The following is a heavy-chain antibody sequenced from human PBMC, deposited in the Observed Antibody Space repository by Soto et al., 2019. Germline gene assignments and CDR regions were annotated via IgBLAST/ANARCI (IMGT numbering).Heavy chain of an antibody. D-gene: IGHD2-21*02. J-gene: IGHJ6*02. CDR1: GFTVSSNY. CDR3: AKVTSTPIYYYYGMDV. V-gene: IGHV3-53*01. Sequence: GGSLRLSCAASGFTVSSNYMSWVRQAPGKWLEWVSVIYSGGSTYYADSVKGRFTISRDNSKNTLYLQMNSLRAEDTAVYYCAKVTSTPIYYYYGMDVWGQGXTVTVSS. CDR2: IYSGGST.